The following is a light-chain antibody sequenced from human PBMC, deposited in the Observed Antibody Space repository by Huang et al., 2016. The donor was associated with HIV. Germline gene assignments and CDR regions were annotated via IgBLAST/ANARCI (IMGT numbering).Light chain of an antibody. CDR2: AAC. V-gene: IGKV1-39*01. Sequence: DIQLTQSPSSLSASVGDRVTINCRESQSISTYLNWNQQKPGRALMLLIYAACSLHRGVSSRFSGSGSGTDFTLTISSLQPEDFATYYCQQNYVIPPITFGQGTRLEIK. CDR1: QSISTY. J-gene: IGKJ5*01. CDR3: QQNYVIPPIT.